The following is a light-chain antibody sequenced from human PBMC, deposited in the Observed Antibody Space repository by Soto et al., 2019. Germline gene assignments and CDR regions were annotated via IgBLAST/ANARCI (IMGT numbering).Light chain of an antibody. Sequence: DIQMTQSPSTLSASVGDRVTITCRASQSISSWLAWYQQKPGKAPKLLIYKASSLESGVPSRFRGSGSGTEFTLTISSLQPDDFATYYCQQYNSYIRTFGQGTKVDIK. CDR2: KAS. V-gene: IGKV1-5*03. CDR3: QQYNSYIRT. CDR1: QSISSW. J-gene: IGKJ1*01.